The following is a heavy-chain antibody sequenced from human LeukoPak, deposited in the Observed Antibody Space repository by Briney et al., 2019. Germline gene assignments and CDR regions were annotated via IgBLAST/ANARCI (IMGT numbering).Heavy chain of an antibody. CDR3: ARRGGGYRSPLDY. J-gene: IGHJ4*02. V-gene: IGHV3-53*01. CDR1: GFTVSSNF. D-gene: IGHD6-25*01. CDR2: IYSDGST. Sequence: GGSLRLSCVVSGFTVSSNFMSWVRQAPGKGLEWVSIIYSDGSTYYADSVKGRFTISRDNSKNTLYLQMSSLRADDTAVYYCARRGGGYRSPLDYCGQGTLVTVSS.